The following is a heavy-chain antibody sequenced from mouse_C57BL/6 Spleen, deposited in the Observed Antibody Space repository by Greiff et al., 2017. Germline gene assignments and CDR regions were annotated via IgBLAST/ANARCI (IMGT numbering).Heavy chain of an antibody. D-gene: IGHD2-5*01. J-gene: IGHJ1*03. CDR3: TSRYSNYDWYFDV. CDR2: IRLKTDNYAT. Sequence: EVKLQESGGGLVQPGGSMKLSCVASGFTFSNYWMNWVSQSPGKGLEWVAQIRLKTDNYATHYAESVKGRFTISRYDSKSCVYPQMNNLSAEYTGIYYCTSRYSNYDWYFDVWGTGTTLTVSS. V-gene: IGHV6-3*01. CDR1: GFTFSNYW.